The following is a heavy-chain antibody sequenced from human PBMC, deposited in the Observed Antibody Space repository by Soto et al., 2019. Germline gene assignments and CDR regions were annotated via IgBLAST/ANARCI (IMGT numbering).Heavy chain of an antibody. CDR2: IIPIFGTA. V-gene: IGHV1-69*06. J-gene: IGHJ4*02. CDR3: ASDRITKVRVPNPFDY. CDR1: GGTFSSYA. D-gene: IGHD3-10*01. Sequence: QVPLVQSGAEVKKPGSSVKVSCKASGGTFSSYAISWVRQAPGQGLEWMGGIIPIFGTANYAQKFQGRVTITADKSTSTAYMELSSLRSEDTAVYYCASDRITKVRVPNPFDYWGQGTLFTVSS.